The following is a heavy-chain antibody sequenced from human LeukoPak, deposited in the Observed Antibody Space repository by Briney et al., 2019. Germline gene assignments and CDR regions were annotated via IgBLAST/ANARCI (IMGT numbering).Heavy chain of an antibody. CDR1: GGSFSGYY. D-gene: IGHD3-3*01. CDR2: INHSGST. J-gene: IGHJ4*02. Sequence: SETLSLTCAVYGGSFSGYYWSWIRQPPGKGLEWIGEINHSGSTNYNPSLKSRVTISVDKSKNQFSLKLSSVTAADTAVYYCARVSSLWSGFDYWGQGTLVTVSS. CDR3: ARVSSLWSGFDY. V-gene: IGHV4-34*01.